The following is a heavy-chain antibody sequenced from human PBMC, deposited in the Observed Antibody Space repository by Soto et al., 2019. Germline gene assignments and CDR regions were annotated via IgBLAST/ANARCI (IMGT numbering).Heavy chain of an antibody. V-gene: IGHV3-30-3*01. CDR2: ISYDGSNK. D-gene: IGHD5-12*01. CDR3: ARDARDGYKTG. J-gene: IGHJ4*02. CDR1: GFTFSSYA. Sequence: GGSLRLSCAASGFTFSSYAMHWVRQAPGKGLEWVAVISYDGSNKYYADSVKGRFTISRDNSKNTLYLQMNSLRAEDTAVYYCARDARDGYKTGWGQGTLVTVSS.